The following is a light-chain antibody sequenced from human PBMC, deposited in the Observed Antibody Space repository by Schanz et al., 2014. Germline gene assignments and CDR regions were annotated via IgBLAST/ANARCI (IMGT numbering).Light chain of an antibody. V-gene: IGLV2-18*02. CDR3: CSLSADSPWV. CDR1: GSDIGAYNR. J-gene: IGLJ3*02. Sequence: QSALTQPPSVSGSPGQSVTISCTGTGSDIGAYNRVSWYRQPPGSAPQVILYEVTNRPSGVPDRFSGSKSGNTASLTISGLQPDEEADYHCCSLSADSPWVFGGGTKLTVL. CDR2: EVT.